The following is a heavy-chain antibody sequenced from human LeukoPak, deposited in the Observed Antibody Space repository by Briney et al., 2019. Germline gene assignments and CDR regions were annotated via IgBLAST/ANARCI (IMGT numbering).Heavy chain of an antibody. CDR2: IKQDGSET. J-gene: IGHJ6*02. V-gene: IGHV3-7*05. D-gene: IGHD6-13*01. Sequence: GLSVRLSCTATGFTFSNYWMSWVRQTPEKGLEWVANIKQDGSETVYVDSVKGRFTISRDNAQSSLYPQMNSLRAEDTAVYYCARDPYSSSWSYGMDVWGQGTAVTVSS. CDR1: GFTFSNYW. CDR3: ARDPYSSSWSYGMDV.